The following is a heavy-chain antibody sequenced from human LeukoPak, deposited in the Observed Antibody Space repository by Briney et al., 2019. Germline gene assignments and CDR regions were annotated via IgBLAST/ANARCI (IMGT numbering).Heavy chain of an antibody. V-gene: IGHV3-23*01. CDR2: ISDSGGNT. CDR1: GFTFSSYG. CDR3: AGVGDGGGYYFYY. D-gene: IGHD5-12*01. Sequence: GGSLRLSCAASGFTFSSYGMNWVRQAPGKGLEWVSGISDSGGNTYYADSVKGRFTISRDNSKSTLSLQVNSLRAEDTAVYYCAGVGDGGGYYFYYWGQGTLVTVSS. J-gene: IGHJ4*02.